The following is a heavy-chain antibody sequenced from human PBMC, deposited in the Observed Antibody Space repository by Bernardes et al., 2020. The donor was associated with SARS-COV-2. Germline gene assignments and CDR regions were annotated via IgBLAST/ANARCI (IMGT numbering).Heavy chain of an antibody. D-gene: IGHD1-1*01. Sequence: GGSLRLSCAASGFTFSDHYMDWVRQAPGQGLEWVARIRKRIHSYSTDYAASVKGRFTVSRDDAKNSLFLQMNRLKTEDTAVYYCARSDTGSYFDYWGQGALVTVSS. CDR1: GFTFSDHY. CDR2: IRKRIHSYST. J-gene: IGHJ4*02. CDR3: ARSDTGSYFDY. V-gene: IGHV3-72*01.